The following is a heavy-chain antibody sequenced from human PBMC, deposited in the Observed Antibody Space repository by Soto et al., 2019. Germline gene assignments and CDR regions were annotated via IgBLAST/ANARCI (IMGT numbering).Heavy chain of an antibody. V-gene: IGHV1-18*04. D-gene: IGHD4-17*01. CDR1: GYTFTSYG. Sequence: ASVKVSCKASGYTFTSYGISWVRQAPGQGLEWMGGISAGNGNTKYSQKFQGRVTITRDTSASTAYMELSSLRSEDTAVYYCACAYGAHTYPYGMEVWGQGTTDSVSS. CDR3: ACAYGAHTYPYGMEV. J-gene: IGHJ6*02. CDR2: ISAGNGNT.